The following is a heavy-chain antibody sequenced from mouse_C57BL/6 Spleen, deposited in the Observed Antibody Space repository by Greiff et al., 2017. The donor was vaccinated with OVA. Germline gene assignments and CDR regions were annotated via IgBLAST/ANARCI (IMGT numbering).Heavy chain of an antibody. CDR3: ARSFYDYEFDY. CDR1: GYTFTDYY. D-gene: IGHD2-4*01. Sequence: VQLQQSGPELVKPGASVKLSCKASGYTFTDYYMNWVKQSHGKSLEWIGDINPNNGGTSYNQKFKGKATLTVDKSSSTAYMELRSLTSEDSAVYYCARSFYDYEFDYWGQGTTLTVSS. V-gene: IGHV1-26*01. J-gene: IGHJ2*01. CDR2: INPNNGGT.